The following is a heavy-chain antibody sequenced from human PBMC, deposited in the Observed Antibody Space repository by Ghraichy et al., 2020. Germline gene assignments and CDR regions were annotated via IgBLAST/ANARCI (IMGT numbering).Heavy chain of an antibody. V-gene: IGHV3-33*01. CDR1: GFTFSSYG. CDR2: IWYDGSNK. CDR3: ARDLATVTPDDAFDI. D-gene: IGHD4-17*01. Sequence: GESLNISCAASGFTFSSYGMHWVRQAPGKGLEWVAVIWYDGSNKYYADSVKGRFTISRDNSKNTLYLQMNSLRAEDTAVYYCARDLATVTPDDAFDIWGQGTMVTVSS. J-gene: IGHJ3*02.